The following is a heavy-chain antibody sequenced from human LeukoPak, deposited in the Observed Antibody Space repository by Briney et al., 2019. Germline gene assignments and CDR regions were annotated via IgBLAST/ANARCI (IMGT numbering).Heavy chain of an antibody. CDR2: IISSSTYI. J-gene: IGHJ4*02. CDR3: VSHSSPFDY. Sequence: GGSLRLSCAASGFTFSTYTMNWVRQAPGKGLEWVSSIISSSTYIYYADSVKGRFTISRDNAKNSLYLQINSLRAEDTAVYYCVSHSSPFDYWGQGTLVTVSS. CDR1: GFTFSTYT. D-gene: IGHD6-13*01. V-gene: IGHV3-21*06.